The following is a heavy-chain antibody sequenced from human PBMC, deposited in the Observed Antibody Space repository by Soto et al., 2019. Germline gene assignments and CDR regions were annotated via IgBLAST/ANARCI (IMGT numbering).Heavy chain of an antibody. D-gene: IGHD3-3*01. CDR1: GFTFSSYG. J-gene: IGHJ6*02. CDR2: IWYDGSNK. Sequence: QVQLVESGGGVVQPGRSLRLSCAASGFTFSSYGMHWVRQAPGKVLEWVAVIWYDGSNKYYADSVKGRFTISKDNSKNTLYLQMNSLRAEDTAVYYCARERPVRLYYYYGMDVWGQGTTVTVSS. CDR3: ARERPVRLYYYYGMDV. V-gene: IGHV3-33*01.